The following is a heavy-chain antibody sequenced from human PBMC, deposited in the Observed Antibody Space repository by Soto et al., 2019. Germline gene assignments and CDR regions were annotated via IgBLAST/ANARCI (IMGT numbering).Heavy chain of an antibody. Sequence: SETLSLTCTVSGGSISSSSYYWGWIRQPPGKGLEWIGSIYYSGSTYYNPSLKSRVTISVDTSKNQFSLKLSSVTAADTAVYYCARDRATMVRGVIPRWFDPWGQGTLVTVSS. CDR1: GGSISSSSYY. V-gene: IGHV4-39*02. J-gene: IGHJ5*02. D-gene: IGHD3-10*01. CDR2: IYYSGST. CDR3: ARDRATMVRGVIPRWFDP.